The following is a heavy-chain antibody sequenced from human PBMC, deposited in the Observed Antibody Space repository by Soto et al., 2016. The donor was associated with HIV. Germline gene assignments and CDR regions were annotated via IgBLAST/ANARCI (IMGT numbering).Heavy chain of an antibody. J-gene: IGHJ3*02. Sequence: QVQLVQSGAEVKKPGASVKVSCKASGYSFTGYYVHWVRQAPGQGLEWMGWINPNSGGTKYAQKFQGRVTMTSDTSISTAYMELSRLSSDDTAVYYCASELAAQGAFDIWGQGTMVTVSS. CDR3: ASELAAQGAFDI. V-gene: IGHV1-2*02. D-gene: IGHD1-1*01. CDR2: INPNSGGT. CDR1: GYSFTGYY.